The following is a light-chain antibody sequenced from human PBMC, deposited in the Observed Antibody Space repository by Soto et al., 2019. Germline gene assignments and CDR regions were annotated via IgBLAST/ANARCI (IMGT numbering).Light chain of an antibody. CDR3: QQRQNWPPIT. CDR1: QNINVY. CDR2: DAS. J-gene: IGKJ5*01. V-gene: IGKV3-11*01. Sequence: ETVFTQSPATLTLSPGERATLSCRASQNINVYLAWYQQKPGQAPRLLIYDASNRATGIPARFSGSGFGTDFTLTISSLEPEDFAVYYCQQRQNWPPITFGQGTRLEIK.